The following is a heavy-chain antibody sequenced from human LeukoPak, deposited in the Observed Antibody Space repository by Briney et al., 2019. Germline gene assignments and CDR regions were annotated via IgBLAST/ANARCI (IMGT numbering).Heavy chain of an antibody. D-gene: IGHD3-22*01. CDR1: GFTVSSNY. CDR3: ARVSYYDSSGYFHFDY. J-gene: IGHJ4*02. CDR2: IYSGGST. Sequence: GGSLRLSCAASGFTVSSNYMSWVRQAPGKGLEWVSVIYSGGSTYYADSVKGRFTISRDNSKNTLYLQMNSLRAEDTAVYYCARVSYYDSSGYFHFDYWGQGTLVTVSS. V-gene: IGHV3-53*01.